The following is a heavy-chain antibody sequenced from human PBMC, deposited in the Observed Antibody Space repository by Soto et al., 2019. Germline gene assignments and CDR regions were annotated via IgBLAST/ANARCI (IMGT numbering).Heavy chain of an antibody. CDR2: ISAHNGNT. J-gene: IGHJ4*02. Sequence: QVHLVQSGAEVKKPGASVKVSCKGSGYAFTTYGITWVRQAPGQGLEWMGWISAHNGNTNYAQKLQGRVTVTRDTSTSRAYMALRCLSSDDPAVYYCARGRYGDYWGQGALVTVSS. CDR1: GYAFTTYG. CDR3: ARGRYGDY. D-gene: IGHD1-1*01. V-gene: IGHV1-18*01.